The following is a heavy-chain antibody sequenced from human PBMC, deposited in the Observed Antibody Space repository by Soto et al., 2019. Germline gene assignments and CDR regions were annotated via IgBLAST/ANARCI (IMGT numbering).Heavy chain of an antibody. Sequence: QVQLVQSGAEVKKPGSSVKVSCKASGGTFSSYTISWVRQAPGQGLEWMGRIIPILGIANYAQKFQGRVTMTADKSTRTAYMELSSLRSEDTAVSYCARERYCGGDCYARDDAFDIWGQGTMVIVSS. CDR3: ARERYCGGDCYARDDAFDI. V-gene: IGHV1-69*08. CDR1: GGTFSSYT. J-gene: IGHJ3*02. D-gene: IGHD2-21*02. CDR2: IIPILGIA.